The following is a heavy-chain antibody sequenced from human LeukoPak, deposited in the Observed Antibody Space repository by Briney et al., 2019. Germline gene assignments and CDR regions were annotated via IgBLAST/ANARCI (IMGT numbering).Heavy chain of an antibody. Sequence: PSETLSLTCTVSGGSISSGPYYWGWIRQPPGKGLEWIGSIYYSGSTYYNPSLKSRVTISVDTSKNQFSLKLSSVTAADTAVYYCASPYVWGSYVDYWGQGTLVTVSS. V-gene: IGHV4-39*01. D-gene: IGHD3-16*01. CDR3: ASPYVWGSYVDY. CDR1: GGSISSGPYY. J-gene: IGHJ4*02. CDR2: IYYSGST.